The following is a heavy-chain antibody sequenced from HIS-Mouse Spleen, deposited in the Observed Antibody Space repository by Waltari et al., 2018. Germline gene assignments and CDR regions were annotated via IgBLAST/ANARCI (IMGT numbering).Heavy chain of an antibody. J-gene: IGHJ4*02. CDR3: ARDTDY. CDR2: TNHNSGGT. V-gene: IGHV1-2*02. Sequence: QVQLVQSGAEVKKPGASVKVSCKASGYTFTGYYMHWVRQAPGQGLEWMGWTNHNSGGTTYAQELQGRVTMPRDTSISTAYMELSRLRSDDTAVYYCARDTDYWGQGTLVTVSS. CDR1: GYTFTGYY.